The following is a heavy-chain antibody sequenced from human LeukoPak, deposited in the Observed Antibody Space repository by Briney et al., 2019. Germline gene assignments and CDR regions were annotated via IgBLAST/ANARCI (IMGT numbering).Heavy chain of an antibody. Sequence: GGSLRLSSAASGFTVSSNYMSWVRQAPGKGLEWVSVIYSGGSTYYADSVKGRFTISRDNSKNTLYLQMNSLRAEDTAVYYCAKDSRYSSSWYNRVYWGQGTLVTVSS. CDR1: GFTVSSNY. V-gene: IGHV3-66*01. CDR2: IYSGGST. D-gene: IGHD6-13*01. J-gene: IGHJ4*02. CDR3: AKDSRYSSSWYNRVY.